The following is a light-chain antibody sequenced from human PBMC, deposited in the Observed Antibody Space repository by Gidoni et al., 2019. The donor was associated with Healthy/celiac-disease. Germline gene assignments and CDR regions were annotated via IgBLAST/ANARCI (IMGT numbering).Light chain of an antibody. Sequence: EIVLPQSPDTLSVSPGERATLSCRASQSVSSNLAWYQQKPGQAPRLLIYGASTRATGITARFSGSGSGTEFTLTISSLQSEDFAVYYCQQYNNWPPYTFGQGTKLEIK. J-gene: IGKJ2*01. CDR1: QSVSSN. V-gene: IGKV3-15*01. CDR3: QQYNNWPPYT. CDR2: GAS.